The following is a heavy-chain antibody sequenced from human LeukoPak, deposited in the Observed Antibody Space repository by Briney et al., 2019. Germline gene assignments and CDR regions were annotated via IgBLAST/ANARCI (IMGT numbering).Heavy chain of an antibody. Sequence: GESLKISCKSSGYTFTTYWIGWVRQMPGKGLEWMGIIYGGDSDIRYSPSFQGQVTMSADKSSTTTYLQWGNLKASDTAIYYCARRGIRDGYNYADYWGQGTLVTVSS. CDR3: ARRGIRDGYNYADY. V-gene: IGHV5-51*01. CDR2: IYGGDSDI. CDR1: GYTFTTYW. J-gene: IGHJ4*02. D-gene: IGHD5-24*01.